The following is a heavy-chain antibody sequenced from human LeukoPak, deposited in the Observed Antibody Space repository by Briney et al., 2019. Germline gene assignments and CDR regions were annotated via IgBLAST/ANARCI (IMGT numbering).Heavy chain of an antibody. CDR3: ARKRPNYFDY. V-gene: IGHV3-7*01. Sequence: PGGSLRPSCAASGFTFSNYWMAWVRQAPGKGPEWVANINLDGSQKYYVDSVKGRFTISRDNAENSLYLQMNSPRAEDTALYYCARKRPNYFDYWGQGTLVTVSS. CDR2: INLDGSQK. J-gene: IGHJ4*02. CDR1: GFTFSNYW.